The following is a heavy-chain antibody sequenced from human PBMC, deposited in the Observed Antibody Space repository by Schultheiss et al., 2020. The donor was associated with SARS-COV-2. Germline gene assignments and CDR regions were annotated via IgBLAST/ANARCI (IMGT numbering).Heavy chain of an antibody. D-gene: IGHD1/OR15-1a*01. CDR2: ISSSSSYT. V-gene: IGHV3-11*05. Sequence: GESLKISCAASGFTFSDYYMSWIRQAPGKGLEWVSYISSSSSYTNYADSVKGRFTISRDNAKNSLYLQMNSLRAEDTAVYYCAREAGSIDYWGQGTLVTVSS. CDR1: GFTFSDYY. J-gene: IGHJ4*02. CDR3: AREAGSIDY.